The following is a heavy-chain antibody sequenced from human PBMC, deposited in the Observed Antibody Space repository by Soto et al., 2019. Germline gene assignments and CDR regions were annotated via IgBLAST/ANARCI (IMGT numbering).Heavy chain of an antibody. J-gene: IGHJ4*02. CDR1: GFSLNTRGMG. CDR2: IYWDDDK. CDR3: AHHPYYGLGSYSFDY. Sequence: GSGPTLVNPTQTLTLTCTFSGFSLNTRGMGVGWIRQPPGKALEWLALIYWDDDKRYSTSLKSRLTITKDTSKNQVVLTMTNMDPVDAATYYCAHHPYYGLGSYSFDYWGQGTLVTVSS. D-gene: IGHD3-10*01. V-gene: IGHV2-5*02.